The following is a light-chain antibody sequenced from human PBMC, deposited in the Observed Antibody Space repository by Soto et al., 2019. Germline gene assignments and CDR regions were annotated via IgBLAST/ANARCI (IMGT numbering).Light chain of an antibody. CDR2: GAS. CDR1: QSVSSN. J-gene: IGKJ1*01. CDR3: QQYNNWAVA. V-gene: IGKV3D-15*01. Sequence: EIVMTQSPATLSVSPGERATLSCRASQSVSSNLAWYQQKPGQAPRLLIYGASTRATGIPARFSGSGSGTEFTLTISRLHSEDFAVYYCQQYNNWAVAFGQGTKVEIK.